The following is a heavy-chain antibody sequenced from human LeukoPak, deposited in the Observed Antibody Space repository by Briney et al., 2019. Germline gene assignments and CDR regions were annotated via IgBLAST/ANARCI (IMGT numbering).Heavy chain of an antibody. J-gene: IGHJ6*03. CDR1: GFTFTTYD. D-gene: IGHD2-15*01. CDR3: ARDRGGGHMDV. Sequence: GGSLRLSCAASGFTFTTYDMHWVRQATGKGLEWVSAIGTTGDTYCPGSVKGRFTISRENAKNSLYLQMNSLRAGDTAVYYCARDRGGGHMDVWGKGTTVTISS. CDR2: IGTTGDT. V-gene: IGHV3-13*01.